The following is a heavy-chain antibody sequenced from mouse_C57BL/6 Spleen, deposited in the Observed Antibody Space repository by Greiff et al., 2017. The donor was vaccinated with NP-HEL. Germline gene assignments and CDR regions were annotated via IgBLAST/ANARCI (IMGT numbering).Heavy chain of an antibody. D-gene: IGHD1-1*01. V-gene: IGHV7-3*01. CDR2: IRNKANGYTT. CDR3: ARSFITTAGYAMDY. Sequence: EVQRVESGGGLVQPGGSLSLSCAASGFTFTDYYMSWVRQPPGKALEWLGFIRNKANGYTTEYSASVKGRFTISRDNSQSILYLQMNALRAEDSATYYCARSFITTAGYAMDYWGQGTSVTVSS. J-gene: IGHJ4*01. CDR1: GFTFTDYY.